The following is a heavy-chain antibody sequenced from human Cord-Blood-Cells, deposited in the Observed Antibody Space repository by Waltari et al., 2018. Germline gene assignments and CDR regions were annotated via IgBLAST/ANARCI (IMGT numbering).Heavy chain of an antibody. CDR1: GFTFSSYG. CDR2: ISYDGSNK. J-gene: IGHJ4*02. Sequence: QVQLVESGGGVVQPGRSLRLSCAASGFTFSSYGMHWVRQAPGKGLEWVAVISYDGSNKYYADSVKGRFTISRDNSKNTLYLQMNSLRAEDTAVYYCAKGLGPHFDYWGQGTLVTVSS. V-gene: IGHV3-30*18. CDR3: AKGLGPHFDY. D-gene: IGHD3-9*01.